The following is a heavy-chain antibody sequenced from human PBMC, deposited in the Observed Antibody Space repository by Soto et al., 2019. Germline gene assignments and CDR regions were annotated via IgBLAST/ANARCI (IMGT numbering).Heavy chain of an antibody. Sequence: QVQLQESGPGLVKPSQTLSLTCTVSGGSLSSGGYYWTWIRQHPGKGLEWIGYIYYSGSTSYNPSLKSRVTXXVXTXXNQFSLKLSSVTAADTAVYYCARWLQFGSYYGMDVWGQGTTVTVSS. D-gene: IGHD5-12*01. CDR3: ARWLQFGSYYGMDV. CDR1: GGSLSSGGYY. J-gene: IGHJ6*02. V-gene: IGHV4-31*03. CDR2: IYYSGST.